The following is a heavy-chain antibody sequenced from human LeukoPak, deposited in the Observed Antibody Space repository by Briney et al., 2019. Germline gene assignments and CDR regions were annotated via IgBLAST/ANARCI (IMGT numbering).Heavy chain of an antibody. D-gene: IGHD3-22*01. CDR2: IIPILGTA. CDR1: GGTFSSYA. CDR3: ARPSYYDSSGYNFDY. J-gene: IGHJ4*02. V-gene: IGHV1-69*11. Sequence: GASVKVSCKASGGTFSSYAISWVRQAPGQGLEWMGRIIPILGTANYAQKFQGRVTITTDESTSTAYMELSSLRSEDTAVYYCARPSYYDSSGYNFDYWGQGTLVTVSS.